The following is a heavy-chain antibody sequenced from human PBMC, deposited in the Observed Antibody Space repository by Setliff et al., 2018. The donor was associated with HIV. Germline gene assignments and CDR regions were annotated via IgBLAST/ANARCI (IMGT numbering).Heavy chain of an antibody. CDR3: ARDRGSGELYSDY. D-gene: IGHD1-26*01. CDR1: GGTFSSYT. Sequence: GASVKVSCKASGGTFSSYTISWVRQAPGQGLEWMGRIIPILGIANYAQKFQGRVTITADKSTSTAYMELSSLRSEDTAVYYCARDRGSGELYSDYWGQGTLVTVSS. J-gene: IGHJ4*02. CDR2: IIPILGIA. V-gene: IGHV1-69*04.